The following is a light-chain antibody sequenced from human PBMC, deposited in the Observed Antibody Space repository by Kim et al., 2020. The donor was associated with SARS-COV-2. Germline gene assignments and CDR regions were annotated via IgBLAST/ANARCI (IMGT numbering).Light chain of an antibody. V-gene: IGKV1-5*03. CDR3: QQYNTYPWT. CDR1: QTVSTW. CDR2: KTS. Sequence: DIQMTQSPSPLSSSVGDRVTITCRASQTVSTWVAWYQQKPGKATKLLMYKTSTLASGVPSRFSGSGYGTEFTLTISSLQPDDFATYYCQQYNTYPWTCGQGTKLDIK. J-gene: IGKJ1*01.